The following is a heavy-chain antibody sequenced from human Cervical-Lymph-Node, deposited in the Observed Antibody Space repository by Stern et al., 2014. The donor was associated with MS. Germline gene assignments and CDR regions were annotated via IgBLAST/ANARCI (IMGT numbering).Heavy chain of an antibody. V-gene: IGHV4-31*03. D-gene: IGHD3-10*01. CDR2: IYYSGST. J-gene: IGHJ5*02. CDR1: GGSISSGGYY. CDR3: ARAVDGSGSYYQFHWFDP. Sequence: QLQLQESGPGLVKPSQTLSLTCTVSGGSISSGGYYWSWIRQHPGKGLEWSGYIYYSGSTYYNPSLKSRVTISVDTSKNQFSLKLSSVTAADTAVYYCARAVDGSGSYYQFHWFDPWGQGTLVTVSS.